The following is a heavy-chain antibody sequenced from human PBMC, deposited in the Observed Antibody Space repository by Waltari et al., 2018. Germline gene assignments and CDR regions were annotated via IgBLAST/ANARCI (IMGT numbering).Heavy chain of an antibody. CDR1: GYSISSGYY. CDR3: ARAQERRDALDF. V-gene: IGHV4-38-2*01. D-gene: IGHD1-1*01. CDR2: IYHSGST. Sequence: QVQLQESGPGLVKPSETLSLTCAVSGYSISSGYYWGWIRQPPGKGLEWIGSIYHSGSTYYNPSLKSRVTISVDTSKNQFSLRLTSVTAADTAVYFCARAQERRDALDFWSQGTLVTVSS. J-gene: IGHJ3*01.